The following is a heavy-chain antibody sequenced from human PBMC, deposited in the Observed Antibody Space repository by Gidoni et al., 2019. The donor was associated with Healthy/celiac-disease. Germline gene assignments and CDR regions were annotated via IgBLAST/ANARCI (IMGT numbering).Heavy chain of an antibody. D-gene: IGHD5-12*01. CDR1: GFTFSSYG. V-gene: IGHV3-30*18. CDR2: ISYDGRNK. Sequence: QVQLVESGGGVVQPGRSLRLSCAASGFTFSSYGMHWVRQAPGKGLEWVAVISYDGRNKYYADSVKGRFTISRDNSKNTLYLQMNSLRAEDTAVYYCAKERWLQLAGVYYFDYWGQGTLVTVSS. J-gene: IGHJ4*02. CDR3: AKERWLQLAGVYYFDY.